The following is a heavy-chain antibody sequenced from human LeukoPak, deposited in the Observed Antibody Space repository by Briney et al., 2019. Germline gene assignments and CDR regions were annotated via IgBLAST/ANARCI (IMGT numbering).Heavy chain of an antibody. CDR3: ASPRSGYRYTFDY. CDR1: AASISNYY. D-gene: IGHD3-22*01. CDR2: ISTSGST. J-gene: IGHJ4*02. V-gene: IGHV4-4*09. Sequence: PSETLSLTCAVSAASISNYYWSWIRQAPGKGLEWIGYISTSGSTNYNPSLKSRVSISLDTSKNRFSLNLNFVTAADTAVYYCASPRSGYRYTFDYWGQGALVTVSS.